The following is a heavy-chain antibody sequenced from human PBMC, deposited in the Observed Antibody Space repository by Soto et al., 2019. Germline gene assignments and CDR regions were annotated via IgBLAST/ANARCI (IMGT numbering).Heavy chain of an antibody. J-gene: IGHJ6*02. V-gene: IGHV3-53*01. CDR1: GFIVSSHY. Sequence: EVQLVEAGGGLIQPGGSLRLSCAASGFIVSSHYMSWVRQVTGKGLEWVSAIYSGVSIYYTDSVEGRFTISRDVSKNILYLQMNSLRADDTAVYYCARDRGDCSSVSDYGSFYCGMDVCGQLTTVIVS. CDR3: ARDRGDCSSVSDYGSFYCGMDV. D-gene: IGHD2-2*01. CDR2: IYSGVSI.